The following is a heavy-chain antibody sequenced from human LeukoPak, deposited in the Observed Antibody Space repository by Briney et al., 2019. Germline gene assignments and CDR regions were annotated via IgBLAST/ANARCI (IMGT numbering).Heavy chain of an antibody. CDR3: ARSEPKKWLQFWFSNYFDY. J-gene: IGHJ4*02. D-gene: IGHD5-18*01. V-gene: IGHV4-39*01. Sequence: SETLSLTCTVSGGSIDYINSYWGWIRQPPGKGLEWIGTAYYSGTNYNNPSLKRRVTISVDTSKNQFSLKLSSVTAADTAVYYCARSEPKKWLQFWFSNYFDYWGQGSLVTVSS. CDR1: GGSIDYINSY. CDR2: AYYSGTN.